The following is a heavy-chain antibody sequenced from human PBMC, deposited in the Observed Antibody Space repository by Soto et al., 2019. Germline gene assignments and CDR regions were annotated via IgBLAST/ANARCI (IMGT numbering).Heavy chain of an antibody. CDR2: IGSRSYGGTT. D-gene: IGHD2-21*02. Sequence: HPGGSLRLSCTVSGFNSGDYTMSWVRQAPGKGLEWVGFIGSRSYGGTTEYAASVKGRFSISKDDSETIIYLQMDSLKTEDTAVYYCTRPWHSCGGGCYPAFISWGQGTLVTVSS. J-gene: IGHJ5*02. V-gene: IGHV3-49*04. CDR1: GFNSGDYT. CDR3: TRPWHSCGGGCYPAFIS.